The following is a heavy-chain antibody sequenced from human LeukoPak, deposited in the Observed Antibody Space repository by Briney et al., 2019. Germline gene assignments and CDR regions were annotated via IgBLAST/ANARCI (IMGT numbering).Heavy chain of an antibody. J-gene: IGHJ4*02. CDR3: ARGDCSDNPLDY. Sequence: SETLSLTCAVSGGSISSGGYSWSWIRQPPGKGLEWIGYFYHSGNTYYNPSLKSRVTISVDGSKNQFSLKLSSVTAADTAVYYCARGDCSDNPLDYWGQGTLVTVSS. CDR2: FYHSGNT. V-gene: IGHV4-30-2*01. CDR1: GGSISSGGYS. D-gene: IGHD2-21*01.